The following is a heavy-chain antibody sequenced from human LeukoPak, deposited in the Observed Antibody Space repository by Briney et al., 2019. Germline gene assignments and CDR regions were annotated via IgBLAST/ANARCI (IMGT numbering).Heavy chain of an antibody. D-gene: IGHD3-3*01. V-gene: IGHV4-39*01. CDR2: IYYSGST. CDR1: GGSISSSSYY. CDR3: ARHDPKYDFWSGYYLPGNWFDP. J-gene: IGHJ5*02. Sequence: SETLSLTCTVSGGSISSSSYYWGWIRQPPGKGLEWIGSIYYSGSTYYNPSLKSRVTISVDTSKNQFSLKLSSVTAADTAVYYCARHDPKYDFWSGYYLPGNWFDPWGQGTLVTVSS.